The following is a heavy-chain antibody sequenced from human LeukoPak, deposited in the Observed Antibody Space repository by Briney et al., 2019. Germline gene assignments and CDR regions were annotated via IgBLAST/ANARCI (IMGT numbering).Heavy chain of an antibody. V-gene: IGHV4-4*09. CDR3: ARWAEYQLPFSYYYMDV. J-gene: IGHJ6*03. CDR2: IYARGST. CDR1: DDSVTNYD. D-gene: IGHD2-2*01. Sequence: KPSETLSLTCTVSDDSVTNYDWSWIRQAPGKGLEWIGNIYARGSTTYSPSLKSRVTTSIDTSKNHFSLRLTSVTAADAAVYYCARWAEYQLPFSYYYMDVWGKGTTVTVSS.